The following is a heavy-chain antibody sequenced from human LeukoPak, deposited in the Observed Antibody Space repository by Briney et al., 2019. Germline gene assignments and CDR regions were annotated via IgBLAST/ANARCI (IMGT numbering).Heavy chain of an antibody. CDR1: SGSISSYY. CDR2: IYYSGST. J-gene: IGHJ4*02. D-gene: IGHD1-26*01. CDR3: ARLASGSYGPLTPFDY. V-gene: IGHV4-59*08. Sequence: SETLSLTCTVSSGSISSYYWSWIRQPPGKGLEWIGDIYYSGSTNYNPSLKSRVTISVDTSKNQFSLRLSSVTAADTVVYYSARLASGSYGPLTPFDYWGQGTLVTVSS.